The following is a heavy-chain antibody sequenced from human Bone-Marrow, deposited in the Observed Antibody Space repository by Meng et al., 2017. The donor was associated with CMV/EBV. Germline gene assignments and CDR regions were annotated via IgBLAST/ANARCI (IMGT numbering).Heavy chain of an antibody. V-gene: IGHV1-18*01. Sequence: ASVKVSCKASGYTFTSYGISWVRQAPGQGLEWMGWISGYNGKTNYAQKLQDRVTMTTEKSTSTAYMELRSLRSDDTAVYYCARDLITMTPNWFDPWGQGTLVTVSS. CDR1: GYTFTSYG. CDR3: ARDLITMTPNWFDP. J-gene: IGHJ5*02. CDR2: ISGYNGKT. D-gene: IGHD3-22*01.